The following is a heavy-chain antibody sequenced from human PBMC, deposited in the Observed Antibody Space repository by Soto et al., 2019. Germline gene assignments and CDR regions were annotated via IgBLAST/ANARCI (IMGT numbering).Heavy chain of an antibody. D-gene: IGHD3-9*01. Sequence: NPSETLSLTCAVYGGSFSGYYWSWIRQPPGKGLEWIGEINHSGSTNYNPSLKSRVTISVDTSKNQFSLKLSSVTAADTAVYYCARAPSYAILTGLYYYYYGMDVWGQGTTVTVSS. CDR2: INHSGST. CDR3: ARAPSYAILTGLYYYYYGMDV. CDR1: GGSFSGYY. V-gene: IGHV4-34*01. J-gene: IGHJ6*02.